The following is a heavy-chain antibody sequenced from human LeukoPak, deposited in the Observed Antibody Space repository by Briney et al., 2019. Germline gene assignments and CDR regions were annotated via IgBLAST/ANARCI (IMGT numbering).Heavy chain of an antibody. Sequence: GGSLRLSCAASGFTFSSYEMNWVRQAPGKGLEWVSYISSSDTTICYADSVKGRFTISRDSAKNSLYLQMHSLRAEDTAVYYCAKSLVGASNFDYWGQGALVTVSS. V-gene: IGHV3-48*03. CDR2: ISSSDTTI. J-gene: IGHJ4*02. CDR3: AKSLVGASNFDY. CDR1: GFTFSSYE. D-gene: IGHD1-26*01.